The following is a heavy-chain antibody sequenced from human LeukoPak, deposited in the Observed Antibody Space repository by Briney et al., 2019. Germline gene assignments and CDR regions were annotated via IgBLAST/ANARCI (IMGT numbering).Heavy chain of an antibody. D-gene: IGHD6-19*01. CDR3: ARGLVGIAVAGTVDDY. J-gene: IGHJ4*02. CDR1: GGSFSGYY. V-gene: IGHV4-34*01. CDR2: INHSGST. Sequence: SETLSLTCAVYGGSFSGYYWSWIRQPPGKGLEWIGEINHSGSTNYNPSPKSRVTISVDTSKNQFSLKLSSVTAADTAVYYCARGLVGIAVAGTVDDYWGQGTLVTVSS.